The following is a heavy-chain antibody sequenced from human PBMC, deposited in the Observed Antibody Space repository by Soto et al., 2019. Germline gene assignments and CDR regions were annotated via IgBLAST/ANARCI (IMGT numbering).Heavy chain of an antibody. CDR3: ARRSDFWSGYYSRQPDAFDI. CDR2: IYYSGST. Sequence: SETLSLTCTVSGGSISSYYWSWIRQPPGKGLEWIGYIYYSGSTNYNPSLKSRVTISVDTSKNQFSLKLSSATAADTAVYYCARRSDFWSGYYSRQPDAFDIWGQGTMVTVSS. D-gene: IGHD3-3*01. V-gene: IGHV4-59*08. J-gene: IGHJ3*02. CDR1: GGSISSYY.